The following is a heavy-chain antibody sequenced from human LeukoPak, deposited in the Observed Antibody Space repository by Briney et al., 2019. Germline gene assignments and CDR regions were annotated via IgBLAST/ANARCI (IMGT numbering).Heavy chain of an antibody. J-gene: IGHJ6*03. D-gene: IGHD2-2*01. CDR1: GYTFTSYD. CDR3: ARDLGRRYCSSTSCSSGGYYYYYMDV. CDR2: MNPNSGNT. Sequence: ASVKVSCKASGYTFTSYDINWVRQATGQGLEWMGWMNPNSGNTGYAQKFQGRVTMTRNTSISTAYMELSSLRSEDTAVYYCARDLGRRYCSSTSCSSGGYYYYYMDVWGKGTTVTVSS. V-gene: IGHV1-8*01.